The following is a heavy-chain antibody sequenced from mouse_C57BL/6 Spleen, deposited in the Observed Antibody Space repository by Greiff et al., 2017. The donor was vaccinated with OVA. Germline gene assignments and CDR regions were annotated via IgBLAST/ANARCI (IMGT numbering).Heavy chain of an antibody. D-gene: IGHD2-1*01. CDR2: IYPGSGST. J-gene: IGHJ3*01. V-gene: IGHV1-55*01. CDR1: GYTFTSYW. CDR3: ARLGNLLLAWFAY. Sequence: VQLQQLGAELVKPGASVKMSCKASGYTFTSYWITWVKQRPGQGLEWIGDIYPGSGSTNYNEKFKSKATLTVDTSSSTAYMQLSSLTSEDSAVYYCARLGNLLLAWFAYWGQGTLVTVSA.